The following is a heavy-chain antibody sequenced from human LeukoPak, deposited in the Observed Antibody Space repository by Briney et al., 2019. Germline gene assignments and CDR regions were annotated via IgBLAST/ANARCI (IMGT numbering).Heavy chain of an antibody. J-gene: IGHJ4*02. V-gene: IGHV1-2*06. CDR2: INPNSGDT. Sequence: ASVKVSCKASGYTFTGYYMHWVRQAPGQGLEWMGRINPNSGDTICAQRFQGRVTMTRDTSIGTAYMELSRLRSDDTAMYYCAREGVTTVTTDYWGQGTLVTVSS. CDR3: AREGVTTVTTDY. CDR1: GYTFTGYY. D-gene: IGHD4-17*01.